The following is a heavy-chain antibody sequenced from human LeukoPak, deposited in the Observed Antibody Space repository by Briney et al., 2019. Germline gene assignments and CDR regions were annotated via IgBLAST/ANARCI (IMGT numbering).Heavy chain of an antibody. Sequence: GGSLRLSCAASGFTFSIYWMSWVRQAPGKGLEWVANIKQGGSEKYYVDSVKGRFTISRDNAKNSLYLQMNSLRAQDTAVYYCARTPNYYDSSGYYLTGFDPWGQGTLVTVSS. CDR3: ARTPNYYDSSGYYLTGFDP. J-gene: IGHJ5*02. CDR1: GFTFSIYW. CDR2: IKQGGSEK. V-gene: IGHV3-7*01. D-gene: IGHD3-22*01.